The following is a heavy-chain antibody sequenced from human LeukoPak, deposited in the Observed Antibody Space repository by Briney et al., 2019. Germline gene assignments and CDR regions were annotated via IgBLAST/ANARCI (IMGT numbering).Heavy chain of an antibody. CDR3: AKDQVTGYSSV. CDR1: GFTFTSYA. D-gene: IGHD6-19*01. J-gene: IGHJ4*02. Sequence: TGGSLRLSCAASGFTFTSYAMSWVRQAPGRGMEWVSAISGSGGSTYYADSVKGRFTISRDNSKNTLYLQMNSLRAEDTAVYYCAKDQVTGYSSVWGQGTLVTVSS. V-gene: IGHV3-23*01. CDR2: ISGSGGST.